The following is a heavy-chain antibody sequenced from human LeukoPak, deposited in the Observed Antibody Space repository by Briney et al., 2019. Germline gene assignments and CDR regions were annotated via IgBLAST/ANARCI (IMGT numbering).Heavy chain of an antibody. V-gene: IGHV3-7*03. D-gene: IGHD3-22*01. Sequence: PGGSLRLSCAASGFTFSSYWMTWVRQAPGKGLEWVANIKQDGSDKYYVDSVRGRFTVSRDNAKNSLYLQMNTLRAEDTAVYYCARDRERVLRPYDSSGVNDYWGQGTLVTVSS. CDR1: GFTFSSYW. CDR3: ARDRERVLRPYDSSGVNDY. J-gene: IGHJ4*02. CDR2: IKQDGSDK.